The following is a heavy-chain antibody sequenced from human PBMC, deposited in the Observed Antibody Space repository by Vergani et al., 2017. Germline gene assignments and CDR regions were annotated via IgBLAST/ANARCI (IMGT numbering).Heavy chain of an antibody. CDR1: GGSISSYY. CDR3: ARGGPVAGGLFDY. V-gene: IGHV4-59*01. D-gene: IGHD6-19*01. CDR2: IYYSGSP. Sequence: QVQLQESGPGLVKPSETLSLTCTVSGGSISSYYWSWIRQPPGKGLEWIGYIYYSGSPNYNPSLKSRVTISVDTSKNQSSLKLGSVTAADTAVYYCARGGPVAGGLFDYWGQGTLVTVSS. J-gene: IGHJ4*02.